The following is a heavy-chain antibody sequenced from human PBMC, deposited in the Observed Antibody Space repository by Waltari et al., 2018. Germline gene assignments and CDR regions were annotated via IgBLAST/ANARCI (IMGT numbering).Heavy chain of an antibody. Sequence: QVQLQQSGPGLVKPSQTLSLTCDISGDSVSTNSPAWHWNRQSPSRGLAWLGRTYYRAKWYYDYAVAVKSLITINPDTSKNQFSLQLNSVTPEDTAVYYCARGVREVAGDFDYWGQGILVTVSS. J-gene: IGHJ4*02. D-gene: IGHD6-19*01. V-gene: IGHV6-1*01. CDR2: TYYRAKWYY. CDR1: GDSVSTNSPA. CDR3: ARGVREVAGDFDY.